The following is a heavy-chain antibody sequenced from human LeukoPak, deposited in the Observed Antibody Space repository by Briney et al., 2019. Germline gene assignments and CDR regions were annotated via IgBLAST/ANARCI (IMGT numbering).Heavy chain of an antibody. CDR3: ARDSGDYYDSSGYFGY. CDR2: ISYDGSNK. D-gene: IGHD3-22*01. V-gene: IGHV3-30*03. CDR1: GFTFSSYG. Sequence: GGSLRLSCAASGFTFSSYGMHWVRQAPGKGLEWVAVISYDGSNKYYADSVKGRFTISRDNSKNTLYLQMNSLRAEDTAVYYCARDSGDYYDSSGYFGYWGQGTLVTVSS. J-gene: IGHJ4*02.